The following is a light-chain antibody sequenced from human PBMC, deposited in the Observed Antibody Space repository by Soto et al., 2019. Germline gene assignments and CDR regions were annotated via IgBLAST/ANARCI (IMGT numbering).Light chain of an antibody. V-gene: IGKV1-9*01. CDR1: QGISSF. J-gene: IGKJ3*01. Sequence: IQLTQSPSSLSASVGDRVTITCRASQGISSFLAWYQQKPGKAPKRLIYAASTLQSGVPSRFSGSGSGTDFALTISSLQPEDFATYYCQQLNSFTFGPGTKVDIK. CDR2: AAS. CDR3: QQLNSFT.